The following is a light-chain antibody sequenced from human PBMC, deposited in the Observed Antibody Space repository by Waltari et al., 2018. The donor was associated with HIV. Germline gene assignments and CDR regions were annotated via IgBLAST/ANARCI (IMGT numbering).Light chain of an antibody. CDR3: QTWGMGIVV. Sequence: QIILTQPPSASASPGASVKLTCTLSSEHSNFAIAWLQQQPEKGPRYLMKLNSAGSHTKGDGIPDPFSGSSSGAERYLSISSLHADDEADYYGQTWGMGIVVFGGGTKLTVL. J-gene: IGLJ3*02. CDR1: SEHSNFA. CDR2: LNSAGSH. V-gene: IGLV4-69*01.